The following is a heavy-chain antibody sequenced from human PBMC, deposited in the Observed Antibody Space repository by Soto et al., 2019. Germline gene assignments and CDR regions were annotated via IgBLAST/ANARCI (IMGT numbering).Heavy chain of an antibody. CDR2: ISSDPSQV. Sequence: QVQLVESGGGVAQPGRSLRLSCAASRFTFSNYGMHWVRQAPGQGLEWVSTISSDPSQVYYGDSVRGRFTISRDNSKNTLYLQMDGLTAEATALYYCARGKFSSDRRDYSYDDRDYYAFKYFFDHWGQGTLVTVSS. J-gene: IGHJ4*02. CDR1: RFTFSNYG. V-gene: IGHV3-30*03. CDR3: ARGKFSSDRRDYSYDDRDYYAFKYFFDH. D-gene: IGHD3-22*01.